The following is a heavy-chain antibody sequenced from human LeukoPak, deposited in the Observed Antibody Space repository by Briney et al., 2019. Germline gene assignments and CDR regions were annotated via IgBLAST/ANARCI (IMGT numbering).Heavy chain of an antibody. CDR1: GGSISSYY. V-gene: IGHV4-59*08. CDR3: ARHVATSWSLYSGRYSPGDAFDI. Sequence: SGTLSLTCTVSGGSISSYYLSWIRQPPGKGLEWIADIYYSGSTNYNASLKSRVSISVAASKRQFSLKLSSVTAADTAVYYCARHVATSWSLYSGRYSPGDAFDIWGQGTLVTVSS. CDR2: IYYSGST. D-gene: IGHD1-26*01. J-gene: IGHJ3*02.